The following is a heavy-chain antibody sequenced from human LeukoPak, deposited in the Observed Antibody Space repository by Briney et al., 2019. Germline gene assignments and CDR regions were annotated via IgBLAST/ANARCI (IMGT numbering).Heavy chain of an antibody. CDR3: ASGGSLFAP. CDR2: IKEDGSEK. D-gene: IGHD3-16*01. CDR1: GFPFSVYW. Sequence: GGSLSLSCVLSGFPFSVYWMSWVPQAPGKGLEWVANIKEDGSEKYYVDSVKGRFTISRDNAKNSLYLQMSSLRAEDMAVYYCASGGSLFAPWGQGTLVTVSS. J-gene: IGHJ5*02. V-gene: IGHV3-7*01.